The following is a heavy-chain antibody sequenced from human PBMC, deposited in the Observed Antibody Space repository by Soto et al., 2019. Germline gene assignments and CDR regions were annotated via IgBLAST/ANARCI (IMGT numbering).Heavy chain of an antibody. CDR3: ARVYVPAGGNLWFES. Sequence: PSETLSLTCTVSGGSISSYYWSWIRQPPGKGLEWIGYIYYSGSTNYNPSLKSRVTTSVDTSKNQFSLKLSSVTAADTAVYYRARVYVPAGGNLWFESWGQGTLVTVSS. V-gene: IGHV4-59*01. CDR1: GGSISSYY. J-gene: IGHJ5*01. CDR2: IYYSGST. D-gene: IGHD3-16*01.